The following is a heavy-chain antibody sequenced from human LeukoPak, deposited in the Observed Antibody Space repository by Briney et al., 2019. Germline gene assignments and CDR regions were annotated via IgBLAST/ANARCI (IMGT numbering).Heavy chain of an antibody. J-gene: IGHJ4*02. V-gene: IGHV3-30*04. CDR1: GSTFSSYA. CDR2: ISYDGSNK. D-gene: IGHD1-26*01. Sequence: GGSLRLSCAASGSTFSSYAMHWVRQAPGKGLEWVAVISYDGSNKYYADSVKGRFTISRDNSKNTLYLQMNSLRVEDTAVYYCARGGGATLYYYFDYWGQGTLVTVSS. CDR3: ARGGGATLYYYFDY.